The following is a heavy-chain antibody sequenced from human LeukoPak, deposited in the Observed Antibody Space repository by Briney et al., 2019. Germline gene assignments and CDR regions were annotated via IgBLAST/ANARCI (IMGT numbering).Heavy chain of an antibody. CDR1: GGSISSSSYY. D-gene: IGHD3-22*01. CDR3: ARLAKYFYDSTGYSETFDY. CDR2: IFYSGYT. Sequence: SETLSLTCSVSGGSISSSSYYWGWIRQPPGKGLEWIGSIFYSGYTYYNPSLKSRVTISVDTSKNHFSLKLSSVTAADTAVYYCARLAKYFYDSTGYSETFDYWGQGTLVTVSS. J-gene: IGHJ4*02. V-gene: IGHV4-39*01.